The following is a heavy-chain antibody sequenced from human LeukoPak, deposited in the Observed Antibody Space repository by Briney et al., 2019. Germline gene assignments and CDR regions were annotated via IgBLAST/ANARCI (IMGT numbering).Heavy chain of an antibody. D-gene: IGHD1-1*01. V-gene: IGHV3-48*03. J-gene: IGHJ3*02. Sequence: PGGSLRLSCAASGFTFSTYEMNWVRQAPGKGLEWVSYISSRGSAIYYADSVKGRFTLSRDIAKTSLYLQMNRLRAEDTAIYYCARDMEPDAFDIWGQGTMVTISS. CDR1: GFTFSTYE. CDR3: ARDMEPDAFDI. CDR2: ISSRGSAI.